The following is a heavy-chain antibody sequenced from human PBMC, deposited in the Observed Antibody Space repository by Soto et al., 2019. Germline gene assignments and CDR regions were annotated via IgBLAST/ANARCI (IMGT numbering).Heavy chain of an antibody. V-gene: IGHV3-23*01. CDR1: GFTFSSYA. CDR2: ISGSGGST. J-gene: IGHJ2*01. CDR3: AKDHCTNGVCWYFDL. Sequence: GGSLRLSCAASGFTFSSYAMSWVRQAPGKGLEWVSAISGSGGSTYYADSVKGRFTISRDNSKNTLYLQMNSLRAEDAALYYCAKDHCTNGVCWYFDLWGRGTLVTVSS. D-gene: IGHD2-8*01.